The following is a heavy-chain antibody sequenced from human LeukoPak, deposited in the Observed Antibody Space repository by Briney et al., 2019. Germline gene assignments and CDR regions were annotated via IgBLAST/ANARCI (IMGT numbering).Heavy chain of an antibody. CDR1: GFTFSSYA. Sequence: GGSLRLSCAASGFTFSSYAVNWVRQAPGKGLEWVAYISSSSSTIYYADSVKGRFTISRDNAKNSLYVQMNSLRDEDAAVYYCVRDADWAFNFWGQGALV. CDR3: VRDADWAFNF. V-gene: IGHV3-48*02. J-gene: IGHJ4*02. D-gene: IGHD3/OR15-3a*01. CDR2: ISSSSSTI.